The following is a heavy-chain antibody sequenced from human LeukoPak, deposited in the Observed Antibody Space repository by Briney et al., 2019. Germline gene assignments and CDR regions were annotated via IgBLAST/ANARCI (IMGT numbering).Heavy chain of an antibody. CDR2: IDAGNGDT. D-gene: IGHD2-21*01. V-gene: IGHV1-3*01. CDR3: ARDDCGDTCYPGGY. J-gene: IGHJ4*02. CDR1: GYTFTKYV. Sequence: ASVKVSCKASGYTFTKYVVHWVRQAPGQRPEWMGWIDAGNGDTKYSQNFQDRVTITRDTSANTAYMELSSLTSEDTALYYCARDDCGDTCYPGGYWGQGTLVTVSS.